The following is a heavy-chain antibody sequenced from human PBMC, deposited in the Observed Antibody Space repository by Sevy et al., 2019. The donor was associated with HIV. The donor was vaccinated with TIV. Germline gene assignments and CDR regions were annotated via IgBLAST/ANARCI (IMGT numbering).Heavy chain of an antibody. D-gene: IGHD2-2*01. J-gene: IGHJ4*02. Sequence: SETLSLTCTVSGGSISSYYWSWIRQPPGKGLEWIGYIYYSGSTNYNPSLKSRVTISVDTSKNQFSLKLSSVTAADTAVYYCARGGDCSSTSCYGPFLYFDYWGQGTLVTVSS. CDR1: GGSISSYY. CDR2: IYYSGST. CDR3: ARGGDCSSTSCYGPFLYFDY. V-gene: IGHV4-59*13.